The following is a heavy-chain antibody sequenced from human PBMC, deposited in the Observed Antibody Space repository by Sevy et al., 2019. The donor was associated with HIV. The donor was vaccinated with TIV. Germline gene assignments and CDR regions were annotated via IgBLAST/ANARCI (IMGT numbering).Heavy chain of an antibody. V-gene: IGHV4-34*01. CDR3: ARGSQPINYDENGYYDY. CDR2: INHSGST. D-gene: IGHD2-2*03. Sequence: SETLSLTCAVYGGSFSGYYWNWIRQPPGKGLEWIGEINHSGSTNYNPSLKSRVTISVDTSKNQFSLKLSSVTAADTAVFYCARGSQPINYDENGYYDYWGQGTLVTVSS. J-gene: IGHJ4*02. CDR1: GGSFSGYY.